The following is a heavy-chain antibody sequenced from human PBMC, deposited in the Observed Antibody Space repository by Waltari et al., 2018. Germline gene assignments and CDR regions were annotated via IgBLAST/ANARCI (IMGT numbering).Heavy chain of an antibody. CDR2: LDPADGDG. J-gene: IGHJ4*02. V-gene: IGHV1-69-2*01. CDR1: GYSFTVHY. CDR3: TTTSVSCGGHCSSPFAY. D-gene: IGHD2-21*01. Sequence: EVQLVQSGAEVKKPGATVRISCKVSGYSFTVHYIHWVQQAPGKGPEWMGLLDPADGDGVFAERFRNRVRFSADTSKATAYMELRRLRSEDTAIYYCTTTSVSCGGHCSSPFAYWGQGTLVTVAS.